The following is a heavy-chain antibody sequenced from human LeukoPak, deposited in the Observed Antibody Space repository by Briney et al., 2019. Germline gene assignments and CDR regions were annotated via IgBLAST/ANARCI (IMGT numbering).Heavy chain of an antibody. CDR1: GYTFTGYY. CDR2: INPNSGGT. D-gene: IGHD4-11*01. J-gene: IGHJ4*02. V-gene: IGHV1-2*02. CDR3: ARDAIVRDYSNSDY. Sequence: ASVKVSCKASGYTFTGYYIHWVRQAPAKGLEWMGCINPNSGGTNYAQKFQGRVTMTRDTSISTAYMELSRLTSDDTAVYYCARDAIVRDYSNSDYWGQGTLVTVSS.